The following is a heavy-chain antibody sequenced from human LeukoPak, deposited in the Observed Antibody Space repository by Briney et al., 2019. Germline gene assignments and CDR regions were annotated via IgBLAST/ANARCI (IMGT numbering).Heavy chain of an antibody. V-gene: IGHV6-1*01. CDR3: ARLGSGSNY. J-gene: IGHJ4*02. CDR1: GDSVSSNSAA. Sequence: SQTLSLTCAISGDSVSSNSAAWIWIRQSPSRGLEWLGRTYYRSKWYTEYAVSVKSRITINPDTSKNQFSLQLSSVNPEDTAVYYCARLGSGSNYWGPGTLVTVSS. CDR2: TYYRSKWYT. D-gene: IGHD3-10*01.